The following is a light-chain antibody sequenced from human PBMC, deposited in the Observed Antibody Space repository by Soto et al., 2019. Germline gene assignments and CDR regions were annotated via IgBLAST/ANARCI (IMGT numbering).Light chain of an antibody. J-gene: IGKJ5*01. CDR1: QSISSW. Sequence: DIQMTQSPSTLSASVGDRVTITCRASQSISSWLAWYQQKPGKAPKLLIYKASSLESGVPSRFSGSGSGTEFTLTISSLQPDDFATYYCQQYMTYSTFGQGTRLEIK. V-gene: IGKV1-5*03. CDR3: QQYMTYST. CDR2: KAS.